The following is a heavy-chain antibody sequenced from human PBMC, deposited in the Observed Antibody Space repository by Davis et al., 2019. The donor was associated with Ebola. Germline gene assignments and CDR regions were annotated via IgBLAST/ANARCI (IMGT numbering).Heavy chain of an antibody. J-gene: IGHJ6*03. D-gene: IGHD6-13*01. V-gene: IGHV1-2*02. Sequence: ASVKVSCKASGYTFTGYYIHWVRQAPGQGLEWMGWINPNSGGTNYAQKFQGRVTMTRDTSISTAYMDLSRLRSDDTAVYYCARDLEGRDGDSWSYYYYYMDVWGKGTTTVSS. CDR3: ARDLEGRDGDSWSYYYYYMDV. CDR2: INPNSGGT. CDR1: GYTFTGYY.